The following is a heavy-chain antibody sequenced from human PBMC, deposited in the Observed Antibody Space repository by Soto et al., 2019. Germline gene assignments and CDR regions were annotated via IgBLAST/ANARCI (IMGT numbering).Heavy chain of an antibody. CDR3: DKVLVARSWYYFCIDV. CDR1: GFTFSSYG. CDR2: ISYDGSNK. Sequence: PGGSLRLSCAASGFTFSSYGMHWVRQAPGKGLEWVAVISYDGSNKYYADSVKGRFTISRDNSKNTLYLQMNSMRAEDTAVYSCDKVLVARSWYYFCIDVWGQGTTITVSS. J-gene: IGHJ6*02. V-gene: IGHV3-30*18. D-gene: IGHD1-26*01.